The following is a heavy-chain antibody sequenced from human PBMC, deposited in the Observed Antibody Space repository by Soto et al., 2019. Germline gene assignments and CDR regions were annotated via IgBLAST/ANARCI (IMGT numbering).Heavy chain of an antibody. J-gene: IGHJ2*01. V-gene: IGHV4-39*01. D-gene: IGHD3-10*01. CDR1: GGSISSSSYY. CDR3: ARHRRELAKSNWYFDR. CDR2: IYYSGST. Sequence: SETLSLTCTVSGGSISSSSYYWGWIRQPPGKGLEWIGSIYYSGSTYYNPSLKSRVTISVDTSKNQFSLKLSSVTAADTAVYYCARHRRELAKSNWYFDRWGRGTLVTVSS.